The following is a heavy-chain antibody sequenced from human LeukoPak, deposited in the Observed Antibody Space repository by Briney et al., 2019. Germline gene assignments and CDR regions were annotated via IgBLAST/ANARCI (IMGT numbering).Heavy chain of an antibody. J-gene: IGHJ1*01. CDR1: GFTFGSYN. Sequence: GGSLRLSCAASGFTFGSYNMNWVRQAPGKGLEWVSSISTSSSYIYYADSVKGRFTISRDNAKKSLYLQMNSLRAGDTAVYYCARDGGDYYDSSGYPFHHWGQGTLVTVSS. D-gene: IGHD3-22*01. CDR2: ISTSSSYI. CDR3: ARDGGDYYDSSGYPFHH. V-gene: IGHV3-21*01.